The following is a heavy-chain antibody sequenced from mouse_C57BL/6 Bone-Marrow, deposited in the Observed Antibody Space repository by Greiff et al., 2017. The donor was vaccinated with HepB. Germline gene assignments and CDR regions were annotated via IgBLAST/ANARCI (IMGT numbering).Heavy chain of an antibody. J-gene: IGHJ4*01. CDR2: INPSSGST. CDR1: GYTFTSYT. D-gene: IGHD1-1*01. CDR3: ARAGYGPLAMDY. V-gene: IGHV1-4*01. Sequence: VQLQQSGAELARPGASVKMSCKASGYTFTSYTMHWVQQRPGQGLEWIGYINPSSGSTKYNQKFKDKATLTADKSSSTAYMQLSSLTSEDSAVYYCARAGYGPLAMDYWGQGTSVTVSS.